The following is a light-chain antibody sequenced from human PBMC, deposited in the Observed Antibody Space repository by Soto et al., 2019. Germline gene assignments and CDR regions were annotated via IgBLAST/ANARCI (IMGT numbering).Light chain of an antibody. Sequence: QSGLTQPPSVSGAPGQRVTISCTGSSSNIGAGYDVHWYQHLPGAAPKLLIFGNDNRPSGVPDRFSGSYSGTSASLAIAGLQAEDEAEYYCQSYDKSLSAWVFGGGTKLTVL. CDR1: SSNIGAGYD. V-gene: IGLV1-40*01. J-gene: IGLJ3*02. CDR3: QSYDKSLSAWV. CDR2: GND.